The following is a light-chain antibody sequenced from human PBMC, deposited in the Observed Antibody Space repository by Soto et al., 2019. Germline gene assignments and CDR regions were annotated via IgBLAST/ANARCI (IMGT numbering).Light chain of an antibody. V-gene: IGKV3-20*01. CDR1: QSVSSSF. Sequence: DIVLTQSPGTLSLSPGERATLSCRASQSVSSSFLAWYQQKPGQAPTLLIYGASSRATGIPDRFSGSGSGKDFTLTISRLEPGDFAVYYCQQYGGSPYTFGQETKLEIK. CDR2: GAS. J-gene: IGKJ2*01. CDR3: QQYGGSPYT.